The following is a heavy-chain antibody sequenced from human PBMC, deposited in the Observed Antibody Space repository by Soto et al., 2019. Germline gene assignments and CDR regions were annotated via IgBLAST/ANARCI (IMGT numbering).Heavy chain of an antibody. J-gene: IGHJ6*02. Sequence: AAVKCSFKVSGYILTELSMHWVRQAPGKVLECMGGFDPEDGETIYAQKFQGRVTMTEDTSTDTAYMELSRLRSEDTAMYYCATGYYDILPALEGYYYYGQDVWGQGTTVNVSS. CDR2: FDPEDGET. V-gene: IGHV1-24*01. CDR3: ATGYYDILPALEGYYYYGQDV. CDR1: GYILTELS. D-gene: IGHD3-9*01.